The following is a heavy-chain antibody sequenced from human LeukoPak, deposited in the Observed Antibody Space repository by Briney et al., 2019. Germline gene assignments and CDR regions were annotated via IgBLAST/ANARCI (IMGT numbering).Heavy chain of an antibody. CDR2: IIPIFSTT. CDR1: GGTFSSDS. V-gene: IGHV1-69*05. Sequence: SVKVSCKASGGTFSSDSVNWVRQAPGHGLEWMGRIIPIFSTTDYAQKFQGRVSLTTDESTSTTYMELKRLRSEDTAGQYCAREGTLLAFVSWGQGTLDTVS. D-gene: IGHD2-21*01. J-gene: IGHJ5*02. CDR3: AREGTLLAFVS.